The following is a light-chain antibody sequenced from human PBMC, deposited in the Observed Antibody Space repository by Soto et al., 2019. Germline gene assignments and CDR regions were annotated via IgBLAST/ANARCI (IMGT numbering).Light chain of an antibody. CDR3: EQNDNWPRT. J-gene: IGKJ1*01. CDR1: QSVNSD. Sequence: ETVMTQSPATLSVSPGERATLSCRASQSVNSDLAWYQKKPGQAPRLLIYGASTRATGIPARFSGGGSGTECTLTISSLQSEDFAVYYCEQNDNWPRTFGQGTKV. CDR2: GAS. V-gene: IGKV3-15*01.